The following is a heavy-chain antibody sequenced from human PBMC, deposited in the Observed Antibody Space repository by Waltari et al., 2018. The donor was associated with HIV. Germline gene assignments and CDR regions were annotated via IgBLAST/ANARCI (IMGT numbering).Heavy chain of an antibody. CDR1: RGSFTSYI. CDR3: ASARETMGVDFDF. V-gene: IGHV1-69*08. J-gene: IGHJ4*02. Sequence: QVQLVQSGAEVRTPGSSVKVSCTASRGSFTSYIIHWVRQAPGQGREWMGRVIPMSGTAMKAQKFQARVTISADKSTTTAYMELTSLRTEDTAVYYCASARETMGVDFDFWGQGTLVNVSS. CDR2: VIPMSGTA. D-gene: IGHD3-10*01.